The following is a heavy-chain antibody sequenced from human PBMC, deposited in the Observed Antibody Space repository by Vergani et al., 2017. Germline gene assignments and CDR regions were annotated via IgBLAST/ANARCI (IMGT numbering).Heavy chain of an antibody. V-gene: IGHV3-30-3*01. J-gene: IGHJ4*02. D-gene: IGHD6-19*01. CDR1: GFTFGDYA. CDR3: ARGNSSGWLFDY. Sequence: VQLVESGGGLVQPGRSLRLSCTASGFTFGDYAMSWFRQAPGKGLEWVAVISYDGSNKYYADSVKGRFTISRDNSKNTLYLQMNSLRAEDTAVYYCARGNSSGWLFDYWGQGTLVTVSS. CDR2: ISYDGSNK.